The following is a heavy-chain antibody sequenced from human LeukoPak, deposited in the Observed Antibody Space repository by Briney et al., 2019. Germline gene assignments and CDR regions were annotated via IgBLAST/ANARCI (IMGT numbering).Heavy chain of an antibody. CDR3: ARGGRDGYNWNYAFDI. D-gene: IGHD5-24*01. V-gene: IGHV3-53*01. Sequence: PGGSLRLSCAASGLTVSSNYMSWVRQAPGKGLEWVSVLYNGDVTGYADSVKGRFTFSRANSKNTLYLQMNSLRTEDTAVYYCARGGRDGYNWNYAFDIWGQGTMVTVSS. J-gene: IGHJ3*02. CDR1: GLTVSSNY. CDR2: LYNGDVT.